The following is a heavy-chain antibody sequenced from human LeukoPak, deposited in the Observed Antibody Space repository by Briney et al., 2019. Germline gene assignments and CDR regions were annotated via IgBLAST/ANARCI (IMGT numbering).Heavy chain of an antibody. CDR3: ARGVSAVTVDS. J-gene: IGHJ4*02. CDR1: GGSISSYY. CDR2: LYSSGTT. D-gene: IGHD4-17*01. Sequence: SETLSLTCTVSGGSISSYYWTWIRQPAGKGLEWIGRLYSSGTTYYNPSLKSRVTMSLDTSKNQFSLNLSSVTAADTAVYFCARGVSAVTVDSWGQGTLVTVSS. V-gene: IGHV4-4*07.